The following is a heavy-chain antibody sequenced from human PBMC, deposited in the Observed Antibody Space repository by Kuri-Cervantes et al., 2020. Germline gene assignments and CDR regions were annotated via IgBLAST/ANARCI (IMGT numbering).Heavy chain of an antibody. D-gene: IGHD1-1*01. V-gene: IGHV3-21*04. CDR2: ISSSGSNI. CDR1: GFTFSQYY. Sequence: GGSLRLSCEASGFTFSQYYMNWVRQAPGKGLEWVSSISSSGSNIYYADSVKGRFTISRDNSKNTLYLQMNSLRAEDTAVYYCARGRRGGTGVFDIWGQGTMVTVSS. CDR3: ARGRRGGTGVFDI. J-gene: IGHJ3*02.